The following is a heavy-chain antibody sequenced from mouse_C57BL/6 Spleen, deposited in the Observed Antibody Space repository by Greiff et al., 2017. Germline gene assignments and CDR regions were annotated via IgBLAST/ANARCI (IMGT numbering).Heavy chain of an antibody. J-gene: IGHJ3*01. CDR2: IYPGSGST. V-gene: IGHV1-55*01. CDR1: GYTFTSYW. D-gene: IGHD2-13*01. Sequence: QVHVKQPGAELVKPGASVKMSCKASGYTFTSYWITWVKQRPGQGLEWIGDIYPGSGSTNYNEKFKSKATLTVDTSSSTAYMQLSSLTSEDSAVYYCARSQDGEDAYWGQGTLVTVSA. CDR3: ARSQDGEDAY.